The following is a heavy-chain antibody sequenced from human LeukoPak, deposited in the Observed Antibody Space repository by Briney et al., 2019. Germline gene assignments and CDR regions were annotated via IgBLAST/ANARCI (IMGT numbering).Heavy chain of an antibody. CDR1: GFTFSDYW. J-gene: IGHJ3*02. V-gene: IGHV3-7*05. Sequence: GGSLRLSCAASGFTFSDYWMSWVRQAPGKGLEWVANIKQDGSEKYYVDSVKGRCTISRDNARNSLHLQMNSLRAEDTAVYYCARDPSAFDIWGQGTMVTVSS. CDR3: ARDPSAFDI. CDR2: IKQDGSEK.